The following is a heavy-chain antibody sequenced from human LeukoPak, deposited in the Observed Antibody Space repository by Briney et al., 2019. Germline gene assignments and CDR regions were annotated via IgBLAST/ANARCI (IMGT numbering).Heavy chain of an antibody. CDR3: AKDRSSGWFDAFDI. Sequence: GGSLRLSCAASGFTFDDYAMHWVRHAPGKGLEWVSGISWNSGSISYADSVKGRFTISRDNAKNSLYLQMNSLRAEDMALYYCAKDRSSGWFDAFDIWGQGTMVTVSS. CDR2: ISWNSGSI. D-gene: IGHD6-19*01. J-gene: IGHJ3*02. CDR1: GFTFDDYA. V-gene: IGHV3-9*03.